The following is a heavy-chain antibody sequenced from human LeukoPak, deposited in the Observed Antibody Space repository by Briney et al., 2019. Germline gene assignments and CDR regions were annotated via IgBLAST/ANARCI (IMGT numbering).Heavy chain of an antibody. V-gene: IGHV6-1*01. Sequence: SQTLSLTCAISGDSVSSNSAAWNWIRQSPSRGLEWLGRTYYRSKWYNDYAGSVKSRITISPDTSKNQFSLQVNSVTPEDTAVYYCARGGQGDGYSADEAFDIWGQGTMVTVSS. D-gene: IGHD5-24*01. CDR1: GDSVSSNSAA. CDR3: ARGGQGDGYSADEAFDI. J-gene: IGHJ3*02. CDR2: TYYRSKWYN.